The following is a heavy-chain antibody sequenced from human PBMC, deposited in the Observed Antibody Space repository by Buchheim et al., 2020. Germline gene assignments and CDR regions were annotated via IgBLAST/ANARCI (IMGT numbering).Heavy chain of an antibody. Sequence: EVQLVESGGGLVQPGGSLRLSCVASGFTFSDYTMNWVRQAPGKGLEWVSYISSSSITIHYADSVKGRFTISRDNAKNSLYLQMNIQRDEDTAVYYCARVLVAGRYISDIYYYDYAMDVWGQGTT. CDR1: GFTFSDYT. D-gene: IGHD3-10*01. CDR2: ISSSSITI. CDR3: ARVLVAGRYISDIYYYDYAMDV. V-gene: IGHV3-48*02. J-gene: IGHJ6*02.